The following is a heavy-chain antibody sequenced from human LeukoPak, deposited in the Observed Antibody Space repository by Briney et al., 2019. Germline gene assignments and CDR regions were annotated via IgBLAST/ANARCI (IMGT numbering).Heavy chain of an antibody. Sequence: PSETLSLTCTVSGGSISSSSYYWGWIRQPPGKGLEWIGSIYYSGSTYYNPSLKSRVTISVDTSKKQFSLKLSSVTAADTAVYYCARGRRGVTIFGVVMRAGGYFDYWGQGTLVTVSS. J-gene: IGHJ4*02. CDR2: IYYSGST. D-gene: IGHD3-3*01. CDR1: GGSISSSSYY. V-gene: IGHV4-39*07. CDR3: ARGRRGVTIFGVVMRAGGYFDY.